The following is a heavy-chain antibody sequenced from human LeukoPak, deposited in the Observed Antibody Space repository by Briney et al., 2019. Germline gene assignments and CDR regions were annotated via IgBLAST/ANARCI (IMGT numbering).Heavy chain of an antibody. J-gene: IGHJ6*02. CDR3: ARGGDPQYYYFGMDV. V-gene: IGHV4-59*01. Sequence: SETLSLTCTVSGGSISSYFWSWIRQPPGKGLEWIGYIYYSGGTNYNPSLKSRVTISGDTSKNQFSLRLSSVTAADTAVYYCARGGDPQYYYFGMDVWGQGTTVTVSS. CDR2: IYYSGGT. CDR1: GGSISSYF. D-gene: IGHD2-21*02.